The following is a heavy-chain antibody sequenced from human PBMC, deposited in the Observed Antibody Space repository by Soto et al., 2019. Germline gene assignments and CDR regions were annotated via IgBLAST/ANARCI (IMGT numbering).Heavy chain of an antibody. CDR1: GFTFSSYG. CDR2: ISYDGSNK. J-gene: IGHJ6*02. V-gene: IGHV3-30*18. D-gene: IGHD6-19*01. Sequence: QVQLVESGGGVVQPGRSLRLSCAASGFTFSSYGMHWVRQAPGKGLEWVAVISYDGSNKYYADSVKGRFTISRDNSKKTLYLQMNSLRAEDTAVYYCAKDPGAVAGRYYYGMDVWGQGTTVTVSS. CDR3: AKDPGAVAGRYYYGMDV.